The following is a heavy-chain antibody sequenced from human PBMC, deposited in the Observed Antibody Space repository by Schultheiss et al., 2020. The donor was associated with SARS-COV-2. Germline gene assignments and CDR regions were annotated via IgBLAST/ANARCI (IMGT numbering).Heavy chain of an antibody. CDR3: ARSEWFGDAFDI. J-gene: IGHJ3*02. Sequence: SETLSLTCTVSGGSTSSSSYYWGWIRQPPGKGLQWIGSIYYSGSTNYNPSLKSRVTISVDTSKNQFSLKLSSVTAADTAVYYCARSEWFGDAFDIWGQGTMVTVSS. D-gene: IGHD3-10*01. CDR1: GGSTSSSSYY. CDR2: IYYSGST. V-gene: IGHV4-39*07.